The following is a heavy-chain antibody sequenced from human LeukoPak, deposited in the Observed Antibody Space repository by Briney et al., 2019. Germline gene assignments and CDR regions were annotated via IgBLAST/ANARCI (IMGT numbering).Heavy chain of an antibody. J-gene: IGHJ5*02. CDR1: GFTFSSYA. CDR2: ISGSGGST. V-gene: IGHV3-23*01. D-gene: IGHD6-6*01. Sequence: GGSLRLSCAVSGFTFSSYAMSWVRQAPGKGLEWVSAISGSGGSTYYADSVKGRFTISRDNSKNTLYLQMNSLRAEDTAVYYCAKVEYSSSSGWFDPWGQGTLVTVSS. CDR3: AKVEYSSSSGWFDP.